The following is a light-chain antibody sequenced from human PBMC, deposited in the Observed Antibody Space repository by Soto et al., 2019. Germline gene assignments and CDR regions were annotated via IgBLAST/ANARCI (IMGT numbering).Light chain of an antibody. Sequence: DIPMTQSPSTLSASVGDRVTITCRASQTISSGLAWYQQKPGKAPKVLIYDASTLESGVPSRFSGSGSGTEFTLPSSSLQPDDFATYYCQQYKSYKTFGQGTKVEIK. CDR3: QQYKSYKT. J-gene: IGKJ1*01. CDR2: DAS. CDR1: QTISSG. V-gene: IGKV1-5*01.